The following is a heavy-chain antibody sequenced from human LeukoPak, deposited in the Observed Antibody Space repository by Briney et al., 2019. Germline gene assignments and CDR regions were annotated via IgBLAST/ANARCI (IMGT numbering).Heavy chain of an antibody. V-gene: IGHV6-1*01. CDR2: TYYRSKWYN. J-gene: IGHJ6*03. CDR1: GDSVSSNSAA. D-gene: IGHD1-26*01. CDR3: ARSAAEAWELRGWGDYYYYYYMDV. Sequence: SQTLSLTCAISGDSVSSNSAAWNWIRQSPSRGLEWLGRTYYRSKWYNDYAVSVKSRITINPDTSKNQFSLQLNSVTPEDTAVYYCARSAAEAWELRGWGDYYYYYYMDVWGKGTTVTVSS.